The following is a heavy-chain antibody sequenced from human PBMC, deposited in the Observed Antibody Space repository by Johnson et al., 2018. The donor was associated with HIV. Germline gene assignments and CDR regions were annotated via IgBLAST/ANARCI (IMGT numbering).Heavy chain of an antibody. CDR1: GFTFDDYA. Sequence: VLLVESGGGLVQPGRSLRLSCAASGFTFDDYAMHWVRQVPGKGLEWVAGLTWNSGRKGYADSVKGRFTISRDNAKNSLYLQMNSLKPEDTALYYCTKGIVVGTPHDAFDIWGQGTMVTVSS. CDR2: LTWNSGRK. D-gene: IGHD2-21*01. J-gene: IGHJ3*02. V-gene: IGHV3-9*01. CDR3: TKGIVVGTPHDAFDI.